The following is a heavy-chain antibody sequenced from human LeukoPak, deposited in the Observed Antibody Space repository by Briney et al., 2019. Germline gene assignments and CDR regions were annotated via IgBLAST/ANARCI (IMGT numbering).Heavy chain of an antibody. Sequence: GGSLRLSCVASGLPIADFAMHWVRQAPGKGLEWVSLISGDGVSTFYADSVKGRFSISRDNSKNSLYLEMTSLRTEDAAMYYCAKVSGKFDYWGQGTLVAVSS. CDR2: ISGDGVST. J-gene: IGHJ4*02. V-gene: IGHV3-43*02. CDR1: GLPIADFA. CDR3: AKVSGKFDY.